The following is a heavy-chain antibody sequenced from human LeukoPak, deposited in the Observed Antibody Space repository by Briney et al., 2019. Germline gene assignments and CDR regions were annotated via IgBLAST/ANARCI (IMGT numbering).Heavy chain of an antibody. CDR1: GLTFSNYG. Sequence: PGRSLRVSCAASGLTFSNYGLHWVRQAPGKGLEWVAVIWSDGSQRHYADSVKGRFAISRDNSKKTVYLQMNSLRAEDTAVYYCASDGLRYPLDWGQGTLVTVSS. D-gene: IGHD3-9*01. CDR2: IWSDGSQR. CDR3: ASDGLRYPLD. J-gene: IGHJ4*02. V-gene: IGHV3-33*01.